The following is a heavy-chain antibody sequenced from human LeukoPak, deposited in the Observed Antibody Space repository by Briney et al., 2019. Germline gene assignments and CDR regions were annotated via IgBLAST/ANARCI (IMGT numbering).Heavy chain of an antibody. V-gene: IGHV1-69*01. CDR1: GGTFSSYA. CDR3: ARWDSSGYEAFDI. J-gene: IGHJ3*02. CDR2: IIPIFGTA. D-gene: IGHD3-22*01. Sequence: SVKVSCKASGGTFSSYAISWVRQPPGQGLEWMGGIIPIFGTANYAQKFQGRVTITADESTSTAYMELSSLRSEDTAVYYCARWDSSGYEAFDIWGQGTMVTVSS.